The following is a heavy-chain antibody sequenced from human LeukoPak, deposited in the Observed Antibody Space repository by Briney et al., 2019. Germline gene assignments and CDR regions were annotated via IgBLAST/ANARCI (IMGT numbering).Heavy chain of an antibody. Sequence: ASVTVSCKVSGYTLTELSMHWVRQAPGKGREWMGGFDPEDGETIYAQKFQGRVTMTEDTSTDTAYMELSSLRYEDTAVYYCATDRFYYDSSGFSDYWDQGTLVTVSS. CDR3: ATDRFYYDSSGFSDY. CDR2: FDPEDGET. D-gene: IGHD3-22*01. CDR1: GYTLTELS. V-gene: IGHV1-24*01. J-gene: IGHJ4*02.